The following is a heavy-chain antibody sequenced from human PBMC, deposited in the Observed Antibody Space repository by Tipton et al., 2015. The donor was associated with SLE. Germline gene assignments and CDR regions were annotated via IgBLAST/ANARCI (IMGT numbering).Heavy chain of an antibody. D-gene: IGHD3-3*01. Sequence: TLSLTCAVYGGSFSGYSWSWIRQPPGKGLEWIGYIYHSGRAFYNVSLRSRVTMSVDTSKNQFSLQLNSVTAADTAIYYCARDRLTILGLVIGPPDAFDVWGQGTMVTVSS. J-gene: IGHJ3*01. CDR2: IYHSGRA. CDR3: ARDRLTILGLVIGPPDAFDV. CDR1: GGSFSGYS. V-gene: IGHV4-30-2*01.